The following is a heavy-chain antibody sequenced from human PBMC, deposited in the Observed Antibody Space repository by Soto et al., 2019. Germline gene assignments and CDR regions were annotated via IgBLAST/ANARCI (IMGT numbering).Heavy chain of an antibody. Sequence: ASVQVSCKASGYIFTGYYMHWVRQAPGQGLEWMGWINPNSGGTNYAQKFQGWVTMTRDTSISTAYMELSRLKSDDTAVYYCARCGIVVVTPSTISWFDPWGQGTLVTVSS. CDR1: GYIFTGYY. CDR2: INPNSGGT. V-gene: IGHV1-2*04. D-gene: IGHD3-22*01. J-gene: IGHJ5*02. CDR3: ARCGIVVVTPSTISWFDP.